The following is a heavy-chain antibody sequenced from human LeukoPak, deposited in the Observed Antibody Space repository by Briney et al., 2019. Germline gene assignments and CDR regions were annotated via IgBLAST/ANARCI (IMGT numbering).Heavy chain of an antibody. CDR1: GFTFSSYA. CDR3: ARDQGLGYFDL. CDR2: ISGSGGST. V-gene: IGHV3-23*01. J-gene: IGHJ2*01. Sequence: PGGSLRLSCAASGFTFSSYAMSWVRQAPGKGLEWVSAISGSGGSTYYADSVKGRFTNSRDNAKNTLYLQMNSLRAEDTAVYYCARDQGLGYFDLWGRGALVTVSS. D-gene: IGHD3/OR15-3a*01.